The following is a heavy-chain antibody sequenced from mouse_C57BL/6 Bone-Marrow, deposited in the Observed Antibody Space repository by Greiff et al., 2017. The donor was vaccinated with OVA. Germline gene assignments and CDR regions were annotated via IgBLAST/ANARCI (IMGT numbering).Heavy chain of an antibody. Sequence: VQLQQSGPELVKPGASVKISCKASGYTFTDYYMNWVKQSHGKSLEWIGDINPNNGGTSYNQKFKGKATLTVDKSSSTAYMELRSLTSEDSAVYYCARLGLRLESYWYFDVWGTGTTVTVSS. V-gene: IGHV1-26*01. J-gene: IGHJ1*03. CDR2: INPNNGGT. D-gene: IGHD2-4*01. CDR3: ARLGLRLESYWYFDV. CDR1: GYTFTDYY.